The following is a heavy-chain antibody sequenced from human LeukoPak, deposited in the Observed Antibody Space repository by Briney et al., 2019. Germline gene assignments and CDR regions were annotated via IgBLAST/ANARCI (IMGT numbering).Heavy chain of an antibody. CDR2: IYYSGST. CDR3: ARGDYYDSSGYYYH. CDR1: GGSISSGDYY. Sequence: PSQTLSLTCTVSGGSISSGDYYWSWIRQPPGKGLEWIGIIYYSGSTSYNPSLKSRVTISLDTSKNYFSLKLTSVTAADTAMYYCARGDYYDSSGYYYHWGQGTLVTVSS. V-gene: IGHV4-30-4*08. J-gene: IGHJ5*02. D-gene: IGHD3-22*01.